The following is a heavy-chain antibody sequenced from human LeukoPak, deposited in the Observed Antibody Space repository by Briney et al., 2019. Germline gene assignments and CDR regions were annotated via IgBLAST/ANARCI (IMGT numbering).Heavy chain of an antibody. Sequence: GSLRLSCVVSGFNFSNYWMNWVRQAPGKGLEWVANIKHDGSEKYYVDSVKGRFSISRDNAKKSLYLQMNSLRAEDTAVYYCARALSHCLDYWGQGTLVTVSS. J-gene: IGHJ4*02. CDR1: GFNFSNYW. CDR3: ARALSHCLDY. CDR2: IKHDGSEK. V-gene: IGHV3-7*01. D-gene: IGHD3-16*01.